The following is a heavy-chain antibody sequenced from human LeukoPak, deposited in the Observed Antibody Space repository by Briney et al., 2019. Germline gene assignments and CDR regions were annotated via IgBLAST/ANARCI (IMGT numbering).Heavy chain of an antibody. CDR3: ARVDLVGATWPHFDY. J-gene: IGHJ4*02. CDR2: ISAYNGNT. V-gene: IGHV1-18*01. Sequence: GASVKVSCKASGYTFTSYGISWVRQAPGQGLEWMGWISAYNGNTNYAQKLQGRVTMTTETSTSTAYMELSSLRSDDTAVYYCARVDLVGATWPHFDYWGQGTLVTVSS. D-gene: IGHD1-26*01. CDR1: GYTFTSYG.